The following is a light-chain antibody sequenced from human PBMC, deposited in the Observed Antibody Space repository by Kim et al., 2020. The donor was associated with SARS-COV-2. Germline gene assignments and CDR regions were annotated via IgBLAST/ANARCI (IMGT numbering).Light chain of an antibody. CDR2: DAS. Sequence: EIVLTQSPATLSLSPGERATLSCRASQSVSSYLAWYQQKPGQAPRLLIYDASNRATGIPARFSGSVSGTDFTLTIGSLEPEDFAVYYCQQRGNWPLTFGGGTKLEI. CDR3: QQRGNWPLT. V-gene: IGKV3-11*01. J-gene: IGKJ4*01. CDR1: QSVSSY.